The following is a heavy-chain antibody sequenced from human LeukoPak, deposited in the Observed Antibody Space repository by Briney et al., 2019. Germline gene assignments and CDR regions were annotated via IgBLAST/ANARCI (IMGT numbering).Heavy chain of an antibody. V-gene: IGHV4-30-2*01. CDR1: GDSISSGGYF. D-gene: IGHD5-24*01. CDR3: ARDGYNSAPFDY. Sequence: SETLSLTCTVSGDSISSGGYFWSWIRQPPGKGLEWIGYVSHYENAYYNPSLSSRVTMSVDKSKNQVSLKITSVTAADTAIYYCARDGYNSAPFDYWGQGTLVTVSS. CDR2: VSHYENA. J-gene: IGHJ4*02.